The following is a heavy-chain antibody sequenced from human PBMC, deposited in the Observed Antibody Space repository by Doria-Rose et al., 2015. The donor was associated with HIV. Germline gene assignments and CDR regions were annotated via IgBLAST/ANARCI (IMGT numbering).Heavy chain of an antibody. CDR2: IFSDDDR. D-gene: IGHD6-13*01. Sequence: QVTLKESGPVLVKPTETLTLTCTVSGVSLSSPGMGVSWIRQPPGKALEWLANIFSDDDRSYKTSLKSRLTISSGTSKSQVVLTVTDMDPVDTATYYCARIKSSRWYHKYYFDFWGQGTLVIVSA. V-gene: IGHV2-26*01. CDR3: ARIKSSRWYHKYYFDF. CDR1: GVSLSSPGMG. J-gene: IGHJ4*02.